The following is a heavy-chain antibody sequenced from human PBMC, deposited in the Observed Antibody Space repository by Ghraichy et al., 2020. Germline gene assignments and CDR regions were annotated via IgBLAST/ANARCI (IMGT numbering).Heavy chain of an antibody. CDR1: GFISNNYV. V-gene: IGHV3-23*01. J-gene: IGHJ4*02. D-gene: IGHD1-1*01. Sequence: ESLNISCAASGFISNNYVMNWVRQAPGKGLEWVALISAGGSTYYADSVKGRFTISRDNSKNTLFLQMSSLRAEDTAVYYCAKSTASYLYFDYWGQGTLVTVSS. CDR3: AKSTASYLYFDY. CDR2: ISAGGST.